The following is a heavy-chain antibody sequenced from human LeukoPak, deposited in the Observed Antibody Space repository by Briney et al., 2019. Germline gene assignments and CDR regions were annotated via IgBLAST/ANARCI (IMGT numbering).Heavy chain of an antibody. CDR3: AKDSSSGYFGVS. CDR2: ISGSGGST. CDR1: GFTVSGNY. V-gene: IGHV3-23*01. J-gene: IGHJ5*02. D-gene: IGHD3-22*01. Sequence: GGSLRLSCAASGFTVSGNYMSWVRQAPGKGLEWVSAISGSGGSTYYADSVKGRFTISRDNSKNTLYLQMNSLRAEDTAVYYCAKDSSSGYFGVSWGQGTLVTVSS.